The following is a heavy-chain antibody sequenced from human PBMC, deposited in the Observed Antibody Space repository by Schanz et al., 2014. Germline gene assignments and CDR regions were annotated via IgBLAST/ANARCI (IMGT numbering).Heavy chain of an antibody. V-gene: IGHV3-23*01. CDR3: ARPRFDYGEVDD. CDR2: ISASGGST. J-gene: IGHJ4*02. CDR1: GFTFTTHS. Sequence: EVQLLESGGGLVQPGGSLRLSCAASGFTFTTHSMTWVRQAPGKGLEWVSTISASGGSTNYADSVKGRFTISRDNAKNTLYLRMSSLRAEDTAVYYCARPRFDYGEVDDWGQGTLVTGSS. D-gene: IGHD4-17*01.